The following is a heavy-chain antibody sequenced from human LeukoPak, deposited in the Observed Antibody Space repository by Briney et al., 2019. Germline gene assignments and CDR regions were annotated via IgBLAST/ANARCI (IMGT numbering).Heavy chain of an antibody. J-gene: IGHJ4*02. CDR3: ARDSFGGYDFFDY. Sequence: PGGSLRLSCAASGFTFSSYSMNWVRQAPGKGLEWVSSISSSSTYIYYADSVKGRFTISRDNAKNSLYLQMNSLRAEDTAVYHCARDSFGGYDFFDYWGQGTLVTVSS. CDR1: GFTFSSYS. CDR2: ISSSSTYI. D-gene: IGHD5-12*01. V-gene: IGHV3-21*01.